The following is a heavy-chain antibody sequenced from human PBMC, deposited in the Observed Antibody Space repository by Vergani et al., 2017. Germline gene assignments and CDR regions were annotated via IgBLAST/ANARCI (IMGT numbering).Heavy chain of an antibody. Sequence: EVQLEESGGGLVLPGRSLRLSCVASGFTSAGYAMHWVRQAPGKGREWVSGISWNSNSIGYADSVKGRFTISRDNAKNSLYLQMNSLRAEDTALYYCAKDLGTSSGGGWFDPGGQGTLVTVSS. CDR2: ISWNSNSI. CDR1: GFTSAGYA. D-gene: IGHD6-6*01. CDR3: AKDLGTSSGGGWFDP. J-gene: IGHJ5*02. V-gene: IGHV3-9*02.